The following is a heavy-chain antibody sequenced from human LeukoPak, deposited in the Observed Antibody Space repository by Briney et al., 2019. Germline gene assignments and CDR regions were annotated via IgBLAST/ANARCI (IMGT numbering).Heavy chain of an antibody. CDR2: ISAYNGNT. V-gene: IGHV1-18*01. CDR1: GYTFTSYG. J-gene: IGHJ4*02. Sequence: VKVSCKASGYTFTSYGISWVRQAPGQGLEWMGWISAYNGNTNYAQKLQGRVTMTTDTSTSTAYMELRSLRSDDTAVYYCARSRACYDILTGYSAQTQYYFDYWGQGTLVTVSS. CDR3: ARSRACYDILTGYSAQTQYYFDY. D-gene: IGHD3-9*01.